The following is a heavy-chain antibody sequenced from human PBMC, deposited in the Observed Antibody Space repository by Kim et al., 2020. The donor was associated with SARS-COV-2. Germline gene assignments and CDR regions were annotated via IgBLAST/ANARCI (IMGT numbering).Heavy chain of an antibody. D-gene: IGHD3-22*01. Sequence: DTVKGRFTIARDNSKNTLYLQMNSLRAEDTAVYYCAKRMLSSSGNYYFDYWGQGTLVTVSS. V-gene: IGHV3-23*01. J-gene: IGHJ4*02. CDR3: AKRMLSSSGNYYFDY.